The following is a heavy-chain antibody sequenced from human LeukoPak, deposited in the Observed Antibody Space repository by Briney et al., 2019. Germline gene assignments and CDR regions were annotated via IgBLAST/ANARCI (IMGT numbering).Heavy chain of an antibody. J-gene: IGHJ4*02. CDR1: GFTFSNYA. CDR3: AGSYGGSSAFDY. V-gene: IGHV3-23*01. D-gene: IGHD4-23*01. CDR2: ITGSGSGT. Sequence: GGSLRLSCAASGFTFSNYAMSWFRQAPGKGLEWVSLITGSGSGTYYADSVKGRFTISRDNAKNTLYLQMNSLRAEDTAVYYCAGSYGGSSAFDYWGQGTLVTVSS.